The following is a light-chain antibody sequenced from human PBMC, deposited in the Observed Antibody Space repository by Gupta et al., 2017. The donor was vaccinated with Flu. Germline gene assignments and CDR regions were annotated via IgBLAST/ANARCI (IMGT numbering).Light chain of an antibody. CDR1: QSLLHSRGYNY. CDR2: LGS. V-gene: IGKV2-28*01. Sequence: DIMMTQPPLSLLVTPGEPASISCRSSQSLLHSRGYNYLDWYLQKPGQSPQLLIFLGSNRASGVPDRFSGSGSGTDFTLKISRVEAEDVGFYYCMQALQTPRSFGQGTKVEI. CDR3: MQALQTPRS. J-gene: IGKJ2*01.